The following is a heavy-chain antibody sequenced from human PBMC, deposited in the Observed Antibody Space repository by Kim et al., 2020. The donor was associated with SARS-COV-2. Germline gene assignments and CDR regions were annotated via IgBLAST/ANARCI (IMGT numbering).Heavy chain of an antibody. CDR2: IRSNVYSYAT. CDR3: TPTGPTIPPY. D-gene: IGHD1-1*01. J-gene: IGHJ4*02. CDR1: GFTFSGSA. Sequence: GGSLRLSCAASGFTFSGSAMHWVRQASGKGLEWVGRIRSNVYSYATEYAASVKGRFTISRDDSKNTAYLQMNSLKTEDTAVYYCTPTGPTIPPYWGQGT. V-gene: IGHV3-73*01.